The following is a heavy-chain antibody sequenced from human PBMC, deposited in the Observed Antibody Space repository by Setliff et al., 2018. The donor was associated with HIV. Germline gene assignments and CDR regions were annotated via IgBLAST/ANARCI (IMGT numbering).Heavy chain of an antibody. CDR2: IWFDASYK. V-gene: IGHV3-30*02. CDR1: GFSFRSYG. D-gene: IGHD3-22*01. CDR3: AKADDSSGYYWGTFDS. Sequence: PGGSLRLSCAASGFSFRSYGMHWVRQAPGKGLEWVAVIWFDASYKYYGDSVKGRFTISRDNSKNTLFLQMNSLRPEDTAVYHCAKADDSSGYYWGTFDSWGQGTPVTVSS. J-gene: IGHJ4*02.